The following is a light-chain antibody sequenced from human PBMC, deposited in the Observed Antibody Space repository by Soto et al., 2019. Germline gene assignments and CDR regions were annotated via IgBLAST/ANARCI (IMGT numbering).Light chain of an antibody. CDR3: ALSGTPLCT. Sequence: SPGTLSLNTEERATLSCRASQSVSSTSLAWYQQKPGQAPRLLIYGASTRATGIPDRFSGSGSGTDFTLTISRVEPEDFALYYCALSGTPLCTFCERTKADIK. CDR2: GAS. CDR1: QSVSSTS. V-gene: IGKV3-20*01. J-gene: IGKJ1*01.